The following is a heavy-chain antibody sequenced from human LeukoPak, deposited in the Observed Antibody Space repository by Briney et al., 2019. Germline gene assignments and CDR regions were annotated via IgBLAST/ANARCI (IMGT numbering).Heavy chain of an antibody. CDR3: AREGCSSTSCYGENWFDP. Sequence: PGGSLRLFCAASGFTFSSYAMHWVRQAPGKGLEWVAVISYDGSNKYYADSVKGRFTISRDNSKNTLYLQMNSLRAEDTAVYYCAREGCSSTSCYGENWFDPWGQGTLVTVSS. J-gene: IGHJ5*02. V-gene: IGHV3-30-3*01. CDR2: ISYDGSNK. CDR1: GFTFSSYA. D-gene: IGHD2-2*01.